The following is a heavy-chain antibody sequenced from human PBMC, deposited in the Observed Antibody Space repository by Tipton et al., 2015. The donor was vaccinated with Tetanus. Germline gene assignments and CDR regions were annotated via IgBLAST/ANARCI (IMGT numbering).Heavy chain of an antibody. CDR2: IWYDGSNQ. CDR1: GFTFDNYA. V-gene: IGHV3-33*01. D-gene: IGHD2-2*01. Sequence: SGFTFDNYALHWVRQAPGKGLQWLAVIWYDGSNQYYEESMKGRFTISRDNAKNTIFLQMNSLRAEDTAVYYCARDSTYLFDYWGQGTLVTVSS. J-gene: IGHJ4*02. CDR3: ARDSTYLFDY.